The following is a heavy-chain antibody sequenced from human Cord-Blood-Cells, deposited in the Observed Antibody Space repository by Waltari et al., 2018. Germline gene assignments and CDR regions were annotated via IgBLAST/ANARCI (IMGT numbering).Heavy chain of an antibody. CDR2: FDPEDGET. V-gene: IGHV1-24*01. CDR1: GYTLPELS. Sequence: QVQLVPSGAAVKKPGASVKVPCKVSGYTLPELSMHCARQAPGKGLEWMGGFDPEDGETIYAQKFQGRVTMTEDTSTDTAYMELSSLRSEDTAVYYCATTGAYYDFWSGYSHFDYWGQGTLVTVSS. D-gene: IGHD3-3*01. J-gene: IGHJ4*02. CDR3: ATTGAYYDFWSGYSHFDY.